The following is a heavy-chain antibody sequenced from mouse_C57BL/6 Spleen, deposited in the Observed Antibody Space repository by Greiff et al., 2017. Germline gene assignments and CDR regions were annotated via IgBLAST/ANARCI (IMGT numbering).Heavy chain of an antibody. D-gene: IGHD1-1*01. V-gene: IGHV5-6*01. CDR2: ISSGGSYT. CDR1: GFTFSSYG. Sequence: EVQLVESGGDLVKPGGSLKLSCAASGFTFSSYGMSWVRQTPDKGLEWVANISSGGSYTYYPDSVKGRFTISRDNAKNTLYLQMSSLKSEDTAMYCCPSPGGSSSWFAYWGQGTLVTVSA. J-gene: IGHJ3*01. CDR3: PSPGGSSSWFAY.